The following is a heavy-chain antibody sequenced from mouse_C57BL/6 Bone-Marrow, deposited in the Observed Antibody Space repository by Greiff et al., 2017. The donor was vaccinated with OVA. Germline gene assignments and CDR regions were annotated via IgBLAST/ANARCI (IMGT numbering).Heavy chain of an antibody. CDR3: ARGNYGGLAMDY. V-gene: IGHV1-66*01. Sequence: QVQLQQLGPELVKPGASVKISCKASGYSFTIYYIHWVKQRPGQGLEWIGWIYPGSVNTKDNEKSKGKAAQTADTSSSTASMQLSSLTSEDSAVYYCARGNYGGLAMDYWGQGTSVTVSS. CDR1: GYSFTIYY. D-gene: IGHD1-1*01. J-gene: IGHJ4*01. CDR2: IYPGSVNT.